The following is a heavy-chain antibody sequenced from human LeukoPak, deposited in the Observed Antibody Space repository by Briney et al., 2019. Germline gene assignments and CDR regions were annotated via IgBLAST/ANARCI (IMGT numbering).Heavy chain of an antibody. Sequence: ASVKVSCKASGYTFTGYYMHWVRQAPGQGLEWMGWINPNSGGTNYAQKFQGRVTMTRDTSISTAYMELSRLRSDDTAVYYCARGDNWNDYYYYMDVWGKGTTVTISS. CDR2: INPNSGGT. CDR3: ARGDNWNDYYYYMDV. V-gene: IGHV1-2*02. D-gene: IGHD1-1*01. J-gene: IGHJ6*03. CDR1: GYTFTGYY.